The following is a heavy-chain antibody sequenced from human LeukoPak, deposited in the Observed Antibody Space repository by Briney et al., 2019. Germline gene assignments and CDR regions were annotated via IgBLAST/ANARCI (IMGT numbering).Heavy chain of an antibody. J-gene: IGHJ4*02. CDR2: INHSEST. Sequence: SETLSLTCTVSGGSNSSYYWNWIRKPPGKGLEWIGEINHSESTNYNPSLKSLVTISVETSMTQFSLKLSSVTAADTAVYYCAGSPPPYYYYDSSGYPDYWGQGTLVTVSS. V-gene: IGHV4-34*01. CDR3: AGSPPPYYYYDSSGYPDY. CDR1: GGSNSSYY. D-gene: IGHD3-22*01.